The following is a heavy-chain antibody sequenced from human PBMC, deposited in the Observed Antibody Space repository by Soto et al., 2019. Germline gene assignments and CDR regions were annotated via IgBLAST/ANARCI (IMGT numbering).Heavy chain of an antibody. Sequence: ASVKVSCKTSGYTFTGHYIHWVRQAPQQGPEWMGEIGPESGATRYAQKFRGRVTMTMDTSITTVYMELKNLSPDDTAVYYCGKGRSGQIVIFYWGQGTPVTVSS. V-gene: IGHV1-2*02. D-gene: IGHD1-26*01. CDR2: IGPESGAT. CDR3: GKGRSGQIVIFY. CDR1: GYTFTGHY. J-gene: IGHJ4*02.